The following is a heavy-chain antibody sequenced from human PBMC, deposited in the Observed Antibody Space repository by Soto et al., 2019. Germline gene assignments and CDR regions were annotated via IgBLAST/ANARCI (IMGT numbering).Heavy chain of an antibody. D-gene: IGHD6-13*01. Sequence: ASVKVSCKASGATFSSYAISWVRQAPGQGLEWMGGIIPIFGTANYAQKFQGRVTITADKSTSTAYMELSSLRSEDTAVHYCAREGYSSSWYPGDYYYNGMHVWGQGTTVTVSS. CDR1: GATFSSYA. V-gene: IGHV1-69*06. CDR2: IIPIFGTA. J-gene: IGHJ6*02. CDR3: AREGYSSSWYPGDYYYNGMHV.